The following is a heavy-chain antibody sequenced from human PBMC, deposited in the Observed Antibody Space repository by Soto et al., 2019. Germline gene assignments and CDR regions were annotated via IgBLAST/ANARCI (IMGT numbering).Heavy chain of an antibody. Sequence: EVQLLESGGGLVQPGGSLRLSCAASRFTFSSYAMSWVRQAPGKGLEWVSAISGSGGSTYYADSVKGRFTISRDNSKNTLYLQMNSLRAEDTAVYYCAKGMGATSAADYWGQGTLVTVSS. D-gene: IGHD1-26*01. CDR1: RFTFSSYA. V-gene: IGHV3-23*01. J-gene: IGHJ4*02. CDR3: AKGMGATSAADY. CDR2: ISGSGGST.